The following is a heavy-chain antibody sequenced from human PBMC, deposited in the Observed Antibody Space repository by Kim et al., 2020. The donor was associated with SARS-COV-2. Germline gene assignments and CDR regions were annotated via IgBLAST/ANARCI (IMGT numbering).Heavy chain of an antibody. CDR1: GFTFSSYG. J-gene: IGHJ4*02. Sequence: GGSLRLSCAASGFTFSSYGMHWVRQAPGKGLEWVAVISYDGSNKYYADSVKGRFTISRDNSKNTLYLQMNSLRAEDTAVYYCARAQFAYYYDSSGYYSGYWGQGTLVTVSS. CDR3: ARAQFAYYYDSSGYYSGY. CDR2: ISYDGSNK. V-gene: IGHV3-33*05. D-gene: IGHD3-22*01.